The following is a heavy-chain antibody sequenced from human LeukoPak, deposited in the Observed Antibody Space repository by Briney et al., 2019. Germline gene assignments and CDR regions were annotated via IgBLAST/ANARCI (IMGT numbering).Heavy chain of an antibody. D-gene: IGHD3-16*01. CDR3: ARGQGFMITFGGVPDY. V-gene: IGHV3-30*04. Sequence: GGSLRLSCAASGFTFSSYAMHWVRQAPGKGLEWVAVISYDGSNKYYADSVKGRFTISRDNSKNTLYLQMNSLRAEDTAVYYCARGQGFMITFGGVPDYWGQGTLVTVSS. CDR2: ISYDGSNK. J-gene: IGHJ4*02. CDR1: GFTFSSYA.